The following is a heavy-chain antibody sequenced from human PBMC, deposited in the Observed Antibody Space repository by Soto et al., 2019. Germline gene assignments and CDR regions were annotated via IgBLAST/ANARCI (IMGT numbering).Heavy chain of an antibody. CDR2: INPYNGGA. CDR1: GYIFNDYY. CDR3: ARDNYNYSGMDV. V-gene: IGHV1-2*02. Sequence: QVHLVQSGAEVKKPGASLRVSCKASGYIFNDYYIHWVRQAPGQGLEWMGWINPYNGGANFAQEFQGRVTMTRDTSLSIVYMEVTRLTYDDTAVYYCARDNYNYSGMDVWGQGTTVTVSS. J-gene: IGHJ6*02.